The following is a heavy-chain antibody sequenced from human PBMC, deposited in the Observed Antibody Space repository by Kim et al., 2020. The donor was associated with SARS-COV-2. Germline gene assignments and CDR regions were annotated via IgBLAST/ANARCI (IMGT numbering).Heavy chain of an antibody. CDR3: ARGLLLWEGDYYYYYGMDV. D-gene: IGHD2-2*01. Sequence: SVKVSCKASGGTFSSYAISWVRQAPGQGLEWMGGIIPIFGTANYAQKFQGRVTITADESTSTAYMELSSLRSEDTAVYYCARGLLLWEGDYYYYYGMDVWGQGTTVTVSS. CDR1: GGTFSSYA. J-gene: IGHJ6*02. CDR2: IIPIFGTA. V-gene: IGHV1-69*13.